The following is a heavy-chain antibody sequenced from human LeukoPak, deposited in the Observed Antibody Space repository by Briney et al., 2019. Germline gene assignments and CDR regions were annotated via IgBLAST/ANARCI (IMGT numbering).Heavy chain of an antibody. CDR3: ARDRAYSSSPGTLLDY. Sequence: GGSLRLSCAASGFTFSSYAMSWVRQAPGKGLEWVSAISGSGGSTYYADSVKGRFTISRDNSKNTLYLQMNGLRAEDTAVYYCARDRAYSSSPGTLLDYWGQGTLVTVSS. D-gene: IGHD6-13*01. J-gene: IGHJ4*02. V-gene: IGHV3-23*01. CDR1: GFTFSSYA. CDR2: ISGSGGST.